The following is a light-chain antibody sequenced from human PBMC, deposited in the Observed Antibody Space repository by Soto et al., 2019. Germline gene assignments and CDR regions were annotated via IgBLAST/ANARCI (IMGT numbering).Light chain of an antibody. CDR1: QSVNSN. CDR3: LQYNDWPPLT. CDR2: GAS. J-gene: IGKJ4*01. V-gene: IGKV3D-15*01. Sequence: EVVMTQSPATLSVSPGEGATLSYRASQSVNSNLAWYQQKYGQAPRLLVYGASTRATGIPARFSGSGSGTEFTLTINSLQSEDFAVYYCLQYNDWPPLTFGGGTKVEIK.